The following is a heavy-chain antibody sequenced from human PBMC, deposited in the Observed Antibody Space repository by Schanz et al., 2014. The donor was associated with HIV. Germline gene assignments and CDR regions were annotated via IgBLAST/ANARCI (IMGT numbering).Heavy chain of an antibody. V-gene: IGHV4-39*01. CDR2: LHYSGST. CDR3: ARHILIAVYPSLTGWFDP. D-gene: IGHD6-19*01. J-gene: IGHJ5*02. Sequence: QLQLQESGPGLVKPSETLSLNCTVSGGSISRSNYYWGWIRQPPGEGLEWIGSLHYSGSTYYNPTSKSGFTISLYPSKNHFPRGRASVPAADTAVYYCARHILIAVYPSLTGWFDPWGQGTLVTVSS. CDR1: GGSISRSNYY.